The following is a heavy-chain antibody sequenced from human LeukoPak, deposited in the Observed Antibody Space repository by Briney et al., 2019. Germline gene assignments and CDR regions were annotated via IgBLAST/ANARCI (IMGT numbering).Heavy chain of an antibody. CDR1: GGAISSYF. D-gene: IGHD3-16*02. V-gene: IGHV4-59*01. J-gene: IGHJ5*02. CDR2: ISYSGST. Sequence: PSETLSLTCTVSGGAISSYFWSWIRQPPGKGLEWIGYISYSGSTNYNPSLKSRVTISVDTSKNQFSLKLSSVTAADTAVYYCARFIDEIDNWFDPWGQGTLVTVSS. CDR3: ARFIDEIDNWFDP.